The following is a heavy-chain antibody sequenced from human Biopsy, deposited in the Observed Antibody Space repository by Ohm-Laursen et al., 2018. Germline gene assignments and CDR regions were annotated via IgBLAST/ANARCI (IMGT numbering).Heavy chain of an antibody. D-gene: IGHD6-19*01. CDR1: GDSVSSGSFY. CDR3: ARGMRSSGWPHFDS. CDR2: IYDRGSTA. Sequence: GTLSLTCTVSGDSVSSGSFYWTWIRQPPGQGLEYIGYIYDRGSTANYNPSLESRVTMSVGMPKNQFSLKLSSVTAADTAVYYCARGMRSSGWPHFDSWGQGTLVTVSS. V-gene: IGHV4-61*01. J-gene: IGHJ4*02.